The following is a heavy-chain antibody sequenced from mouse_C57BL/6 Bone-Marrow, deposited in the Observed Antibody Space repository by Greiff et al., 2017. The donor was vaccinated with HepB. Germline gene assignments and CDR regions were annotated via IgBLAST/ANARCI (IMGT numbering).Heavy chain of an antibody. J-gene: IGHJ3*01. Sequence: DVKLVESGGGLVKPGGSLKLSCAASGFTFSSYTMSWVRQTPEKRLEWVATISGGGGNTYYPDSVKGRFTISRDNAKNTLYLQMSSLRSEDTALYYCARQGYGSSWFAYWGQGTLVTVSA. D-gene: IGHD1-1*02. CDR3: ARQGYGSSWFAY. CDR2: ISGGGGNT. CDR1: GFTFSSYT. V-gene: IGHV5-9*01.